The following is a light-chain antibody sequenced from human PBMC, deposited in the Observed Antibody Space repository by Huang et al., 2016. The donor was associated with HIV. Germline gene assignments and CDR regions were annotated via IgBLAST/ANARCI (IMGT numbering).Light chain of an antibody. J-gene: IGKJ4*01. V-gene: IGKV1-27*01. CDR1: QGIGNY. CDR3: QKYNTAPLT. CDR2: VAS. Sequence: DIQMTQSPSSLSASVGDRVTITCRASQGIGNYLSLYQQKPGKVPKLLIFVASNLQSGVPSRFSGSGSGTDLTLTISSLQPEDAATYYCQKYNTAPLTFGGGTRVEIK.